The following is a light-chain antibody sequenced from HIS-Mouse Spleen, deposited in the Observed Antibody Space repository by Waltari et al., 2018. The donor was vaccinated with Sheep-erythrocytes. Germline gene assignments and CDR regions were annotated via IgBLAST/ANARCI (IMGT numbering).Light chain of an antibody. CDR3: YSTDSSGNHRV. CDR2: EDN. J-gene: IGLJ3*02. Sequence: SYELTQPPSVSVSPGQTARITCSGDALPNKYAYCYQQKSGQAPVLVIYEDNKRPSGIPERFSGSSSGTMATLTISGAQVEDEADYYCYSTDSSGNHRVFGGGTKLTVL. CDR1: ALPNKY. V-gene: IGLV3-10*01.